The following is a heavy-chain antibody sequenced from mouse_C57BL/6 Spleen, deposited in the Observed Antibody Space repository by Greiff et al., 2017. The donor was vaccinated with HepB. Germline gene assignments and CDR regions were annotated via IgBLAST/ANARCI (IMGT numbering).Heavy chain of an antibody. Sequence: VQLQQSGPELVKPGASVKISCKASGYAFSSSWMNWVKQRPGKGLEWIGRIYPGDGDTNYNGKFKGKATLTADKSSSTAYMQLSSLTSEDSAVYFCASSGGYFDYWGQGTTLTVSS. V-gene: IGHV1-82*01. CDR2: IYPGDGDT. CDR3: ASSGGYFDY. D-gene: IGHD3-1*01. J-gene: IGHJ2*01. CDR1: GYAFSSSW.